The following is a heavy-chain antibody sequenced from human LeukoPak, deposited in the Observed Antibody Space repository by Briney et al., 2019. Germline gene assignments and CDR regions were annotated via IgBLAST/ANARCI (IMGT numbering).Heavy chain of an antibody. CDR2: IIPIFGTA. D-gene: IGHD3-10*01. CDR1: GGTFSSYA. J-gene: IGHJ3*02. CDR3: APAPITMVRGVITSDAFDI. Sequence: ASVKVSCKASGGTFSSYAISWVRQAPGQGLEWMGRIIPIFGTANYAQKFQGRVTITTDESTSTAYMELSSLRSEDTAVYYGAPAPITMVRGVITSDAFDIWGQGTMVTVSS. V-gene: IGHV1-69*05.